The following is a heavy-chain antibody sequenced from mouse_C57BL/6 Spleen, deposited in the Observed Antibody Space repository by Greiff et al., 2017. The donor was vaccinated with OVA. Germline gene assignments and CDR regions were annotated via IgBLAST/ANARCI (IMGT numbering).Heavy chain of an antibody. CDR1: GFSLTSYG. CDR3: ARNGYGYGGAWFAY. CDR2: IWSGGST. Sequence: VQLQESGPGLVQPSQSLSITCTVSGFSLTSYGVHWVRQSPGKGLEWLGVIWSGGSTDYNADFISRQSTIKDNSKSQVFFKMNSRQADDTAIYYGARNGYGYGGAWFAYWGKGTLVTVSA. D-gene: IGHD2-2*01. V-gene: IGHV2-2*01. J-gene: IGHJ3*01.